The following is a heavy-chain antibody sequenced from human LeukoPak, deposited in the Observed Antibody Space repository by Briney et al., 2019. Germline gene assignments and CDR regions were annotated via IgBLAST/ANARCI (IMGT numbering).Heavy chain of an antibody. D-gene: IGHD5-12*01. CDR2: ISGSGGST. CDR1: GFTFSSYG. CDR3: AKRALNSGTIDY. Sequence: GGSLRLSCAASGFTFSSYGMSWVRQAPGKGLEWVSAISGSGGSTYYADSVKGRFTISRDNSKNTLYLQMNSLRTEDTAVYYCAKRALNSGTIDYWGQGTLVTVSS. J-gene: IGHJ4*02. V-gene: IGHV3-23*01.